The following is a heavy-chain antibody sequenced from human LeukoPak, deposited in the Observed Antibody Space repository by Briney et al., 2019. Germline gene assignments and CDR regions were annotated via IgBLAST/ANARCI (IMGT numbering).Heavy chain of an antibody. J-gene: IGHJ4*02. Sequence: SETLSLTCAVNGGSFSGFYWIWVRQSPGKGLEWIGEINHSGITNYNPSLKSRVSISVDTSKNQFSLKLSSVTAADTAVYYCARGGYSSSWYLPDGFDYWGQGTLVTVSS. D-gene: IGHD6-13*01. CDR3: ARGGYSSSWYLPDGFDY. V-gene: IGHV4-34*01. CDR1: GGSFSGFY. CDR2: INHSGIT.